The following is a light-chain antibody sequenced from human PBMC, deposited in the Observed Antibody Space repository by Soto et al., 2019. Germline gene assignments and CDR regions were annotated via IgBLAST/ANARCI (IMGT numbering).Light chain of an antibody. CDR2: DAS. V-gene: IGKV1-33*01. J-gene: IGKJ3*01. CDR3: QQYDNLPPFT. Sequence: GDRVTITCQASQDIGNFLNWYQQKPGKAPKLLIYDASNLETGVPSRFSGSGSGTDFTFTISSLQPEAIATYYCQQYDNLPPFTFGPGTKVDIK. CDR1: QDIGNF.